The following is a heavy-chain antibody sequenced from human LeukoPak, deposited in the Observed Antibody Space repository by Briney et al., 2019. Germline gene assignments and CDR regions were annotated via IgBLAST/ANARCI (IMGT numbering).Heavy chain of an antibody. V-gene: IGHV1-2*02. CDR3: ARAPAKEQFDY. Sequence: ASVKVSSKASVDTSAGYSMHWVRQAPGQGPEWMGLINPKSGGTNYAQKFQGRVTMTRDTSISTAYMELSRLRSDDTAVYYCARAPAKEQFDYWGQGTLVTVSS. J-gene: IGHJ4*02. D-gene: IGHD1-26*01. CDR1: VDTSAGYS. CDR2: INPKSGGT.